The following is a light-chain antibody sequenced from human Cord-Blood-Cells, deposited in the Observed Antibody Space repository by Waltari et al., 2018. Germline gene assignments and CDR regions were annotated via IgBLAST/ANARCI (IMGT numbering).Light chain of an antibody. CDR2: DAS. V-gene: IGKV3-11*01. J-gene: IGKJ4*01. CDR3: QQRSNWPREVT. Sequence: EIVLTQSPATLSLSPGERATLSCRASQSVSSYLAWYQQKPGPAPRLLIYDASNRATGIPARFSGSGSGTDFTLTISSLEPEDFAVYYCQQRSNWPREVTFGGGTKVEIK. CDR1: QSVSSY.